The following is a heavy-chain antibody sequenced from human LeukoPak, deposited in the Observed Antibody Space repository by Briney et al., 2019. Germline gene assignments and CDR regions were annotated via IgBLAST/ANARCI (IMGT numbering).Heavy chain of an antibody. CDR2: IRYDGSNK. V-gene: IGHV3-30*02. CDR3: AKDWKGYYGSGSYRTDDY. Sequence: PGGSLRLSCAASGFTFSSYGMHWVRQAPGKGLEWVAFIRYDGSNKYYADSVKGRFTISRDNSKNTLYLQMNSLRAEDTAVYYCAKDWKGYYGSGSYRTDDYWGQGTLVTVSS. CDR1: GFTFSSYG. D-gene: IGHD3-10*01. J-gene: IGHJ4*02.